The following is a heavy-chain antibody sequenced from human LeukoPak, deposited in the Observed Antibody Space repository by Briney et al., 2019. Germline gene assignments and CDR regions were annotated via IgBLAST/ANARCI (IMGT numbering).Heavy chain of an antibody. CDR3: ARVRRGAPDAFDI. V-gene: IGHV4-39*07. CDR1: GDSISSYY. CDR2: IYYSGST. D-gene: IGHD1-26*01. Sequence: PSETLSLTCTVSGDSISSYYWGWIRQPPGKGLEWIGSIYYSGSTYYNPSLKSRVTISVDTSKNQFSLKLSSVTAADTAVYYCARVRRGAPDAFDIWGQGTMVTVSS. J-gene: IGHJ3*02.